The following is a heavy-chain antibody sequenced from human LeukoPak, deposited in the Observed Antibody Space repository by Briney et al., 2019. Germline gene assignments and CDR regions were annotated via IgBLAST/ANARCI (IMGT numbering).Heavy chain of an antibody. V-gene: IGHV3-30-3*01. D-gene: IGHD2-2*01. CDR1: GFTFSNYA. CDR3: AREQRLIVVVPAAMLGY. J-gene: IGHJ4*02. Sequence: GRSLRLSCAASGFTFSNYAMHWVRQAPGKGLEWVAIISYDGSNEYYADSVKGRFTISRDNSKNTLYLQMNSLRAEDTAVYYCAREQRLIVVVPAAMLGYWGQGTLATVSS. CDR2: ISYDGSNE.